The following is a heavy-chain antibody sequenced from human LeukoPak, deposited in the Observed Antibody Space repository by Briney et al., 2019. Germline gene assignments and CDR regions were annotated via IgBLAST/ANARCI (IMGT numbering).Heavy chain of an antibody. D-gene: IGHD4-17*01. CDR3: ASPGATTARAAFDI. J-gene: IGHJ3*02. CDR2: IYYSGST. CDR1: GGSISSSSYY. Sequence: SETLSLTCTVSGGSISSSSYYWGWIRQPPGKGLEWIVSIYYSGSTYYNPSLKSRVTISADTSKNQFSLKLSSVTAADTAVYYCASPGATTARAAFDIWGQGTMVTVSS. V-gene: IGHV4-39*01.